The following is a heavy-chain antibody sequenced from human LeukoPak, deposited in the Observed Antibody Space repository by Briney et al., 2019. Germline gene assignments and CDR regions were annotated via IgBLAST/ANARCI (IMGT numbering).Heavy chain of an antibody. CDR3: ARVRGDDKYSSGWYLDH. Sequence: GGSLRLSCAASGFTVSRNYMSWVRQAPGKGLEWVSVISSGGNTYYTDSVKGRFTISRDNSKNTLYLQMNSLRAEDTAVYYCARVRGDDKYSSGWYLDHWGLGTLVTVSP. J-gene: IGHJ4*02. V-gene: IGHV3-53*01. CDR1: GFTVSRNY. D-gene: IGHD6-19*01. CDR2: ISSGGNT.